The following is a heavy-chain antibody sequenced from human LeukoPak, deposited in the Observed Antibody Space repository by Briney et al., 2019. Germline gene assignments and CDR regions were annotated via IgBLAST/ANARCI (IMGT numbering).Heavy chain of an antibody. CDR1: GFTFSSYW. CDR3: ASRMRQPGLPDAFDI. J-gene: IGHJ3*02. Sequence: GGSLRLSCAASGFTFSSYWMTWVRQAPGKGLEWVSAISGSGGSTYYADSVKGRFTISRDNSKNTLYLQMNSLRAEDTAVYYCASRMRQPGLPDAFDIWGQGTMVTVSS. D-gene: IGHD1-14*01. V-gene: IGHV3-23*01. CDR2: ISGSGGST.